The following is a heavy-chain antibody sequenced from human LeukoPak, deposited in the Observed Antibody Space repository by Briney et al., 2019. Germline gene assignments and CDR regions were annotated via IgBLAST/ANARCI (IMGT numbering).Heavy chain of an antibody. CDR2: ISAYNGDT. Sequence: ASVKVSCKASGSTFTSYGISWVRQAPGQGLEWMGWISAYNGDTNYAQKLQGRVTMTTDTSTTTAYMELRSLRSDDTAVYYCATGAYDSGTYNWFDPWGQGTLVTVSS. J-gene: IGHJ5*02. V-gene: IGHV1-18*04. CDR3: ATGAYDSGTYNWFDP. D-gene: IGHD3-10*01. CDR1: GSTFTSYG.